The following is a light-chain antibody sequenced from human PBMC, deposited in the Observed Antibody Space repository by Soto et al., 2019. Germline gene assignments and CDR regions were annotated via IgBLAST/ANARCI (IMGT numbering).Light chain of an antibody. CDR1: SSDVGAYDY. CDR2: DVS. V-gene: IGLV2-14*03. CDR3: SSYTSSTVVV. J-gene: IGLJ2*01. Sequence: QSALTQPVSVSGSPGQSITISCTGTSSDVGAYDYVSWYQQHPGKVPKLMIYDVSNRPSGVSDRFSGSKSGDTASLTISGLQAEDEADYYCSSYTSSTVVVFGGGTKLTVL.